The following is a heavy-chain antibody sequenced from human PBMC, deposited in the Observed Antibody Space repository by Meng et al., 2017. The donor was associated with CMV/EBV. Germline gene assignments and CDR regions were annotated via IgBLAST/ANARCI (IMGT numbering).Heavy chain of an antibody. CDR1: GFSRSTSGVG. J-gene: IGHJ4*02. D-gene: IGHD6-13*01. CDR2: IYWDDDK. CDR3: ARIAAAGRFDY. V-gene: IGHV2-5*02. Sequence: QLTLKELGPTLVNTTQTLTLTCTFSGFSRSTSGVGVCWIRQHPGKALGWLALIYWDDDKRYSPSLKSRLTITKDTSKNQVVLTMTNMDPVDTATYYCARIAAAGRFDYWGQGTLVTVSS.